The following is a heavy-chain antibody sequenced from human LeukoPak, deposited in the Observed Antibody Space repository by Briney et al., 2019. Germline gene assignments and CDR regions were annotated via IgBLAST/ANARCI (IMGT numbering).Heavy chain of an antibody. CDR3: ARHGDRALTGYYSPPPPFDY. CDR2: IYTSGST. Sequence: SETLSLTCTVSGGSISSYYWSWIRQPAGKGLEWIGRIYTSGSTNYNPSLKSRVTMSVDTSKNQFSLKLSSVTAADTAVYYCARHGDRALTGYYSPPPPFDYWGQGTLVTVSS. V-gene: IGHV4-4*07. CDR1: GGSISSYY. J-gene: IGHJ4*02. D-gene: IGHD3-9*01.